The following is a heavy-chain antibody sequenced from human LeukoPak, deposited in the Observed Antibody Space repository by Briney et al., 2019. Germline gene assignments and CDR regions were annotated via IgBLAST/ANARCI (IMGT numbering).Heavy chain of an antibody. CDR2: ISGSAEST. Sequence: GGSLRLSCAASGFTFSDYAMSWVRQAPGRGLEWVSTISGSAESTYYADSVKGRFIVSRDNSKNTLHLQMSSLRAGDTAVYYCAKAAARDYFEHWGQGTLVTVST. D-gene: IGHD2-15*01. CDR1: GFTFSDYA. J-gene: IGHJ1*01. V-gene: IGHV3-23*01. CDR3: AKAAARDYFEH.